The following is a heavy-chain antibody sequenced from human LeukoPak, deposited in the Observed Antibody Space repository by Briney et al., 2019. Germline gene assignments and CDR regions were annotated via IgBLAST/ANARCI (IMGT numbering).Heavy chain of an antibody. CDR1: GDSVSSNDAS. V-gene: IGHV6-1*01. CDR3: AREVAMIRGVKNWFDR. Sequence: QTLSLTCAISGDSVSSNDASWNWIRQSPSRGLEWPGRTFYRSKWYYDYEASLKSRITINPDTSKNQFSLQLNSVTPEDTAMYYCAREVAMIRGVKNWFDRWGQGTLVTASS. D-gene: IGHD3-10*01. CDR2: TFYRSKWYY. J-gene: IGHJ5*02.